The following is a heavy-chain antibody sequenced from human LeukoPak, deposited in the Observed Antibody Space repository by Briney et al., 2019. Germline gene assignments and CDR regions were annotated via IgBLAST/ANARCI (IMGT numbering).Heavy chain of an antibody. Sequence: GGSLRLSCAASGFTFSSYGMHWVRQAPGKGLEWVAVIWYDGSNKYYADSVKGRFTISIDNSKNTLYLQMNSLRAEDTAVYYCARDSGIAGNFDYWGQGTLVTVSS. J-gene: IGHJ4*02. V-gene: IGHV3-33*01. CDR3: ARDSGIAGNFDY. CDR2: IWYDGSNK. CDR1: GFTFSSYG. D-gene: IGHD6-13*01.